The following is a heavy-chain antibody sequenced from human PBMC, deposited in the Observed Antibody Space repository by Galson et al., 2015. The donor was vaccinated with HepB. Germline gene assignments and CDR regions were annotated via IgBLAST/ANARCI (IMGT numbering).Heavy chain of an antibody. Sequence: SLRLSCAASGFTFSNYAMHWVRQAPGKGLEYVSAISGGGGTTYYADSVKGRFTVSRDNSKNTLYLQMGSLKASDTAMYYCARSSHVEMATIYYFDYWGQGTLVTVSS. CDR3: ARSSHVEMATIYYFDY. J-gene: IGHJ4*02. V-gene: IGHV3-64*02. CDR1: GFTFSNYA. D-gene: IGHD5-24*01. CDR2: ISGGGGTT.